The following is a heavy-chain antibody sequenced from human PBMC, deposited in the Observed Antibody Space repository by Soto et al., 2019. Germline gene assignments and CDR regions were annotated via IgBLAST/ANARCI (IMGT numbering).Heavy chain of an antibody. CDR3: ATDRCSGGSCYSDVFDI. D-gene: IGHD2-15*01. CDR2: FDPEDGET. J-gene: IGHJ3*02. V-gene: IGHV1-24*01. CDR1: GYTLTELS. Sequence: ASVKVSCKVSGYTLTELSMHWVRQAPGKGLEWMGGFDPEDGETIYAQKFQGRVTMTEDTSTDTAYMELSSLRSEDTAVYYCATDRCSGGSCYSDVFDIWGQGTMVTVSS.